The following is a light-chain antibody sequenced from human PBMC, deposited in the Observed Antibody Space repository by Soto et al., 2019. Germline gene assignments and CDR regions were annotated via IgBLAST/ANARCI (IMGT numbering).Light chain of an antibody. V-gene: IGKV3-20*01. CDR2: GIS. CDR1: QSLTDGF. Sequence: IVLTQSAGTLSLSPGERATLSCRASQSLTDGFLAWYQQKHGQALRLLIYGISNRATGIPDRFSGGGSGTDFTLTISRLEPEDIAVYYCKQYGTAPFTFGQGTKV. J-gene: IGKJ2*01. CDR3: KQYGTAPFT.